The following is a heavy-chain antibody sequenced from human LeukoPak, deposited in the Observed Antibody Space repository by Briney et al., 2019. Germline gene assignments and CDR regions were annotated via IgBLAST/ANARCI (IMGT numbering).Heavy chain of an antibody. Sequence: SETLSLTCAVYGGSFSGYYWSWIRQPPGKGLEWIGEINHSGSTNYNPSLKSRVTISVDTSKNQFSLKLSSVTAADTAVYYCARRKRVAARPDVDYWGQGTLVTVSS. CDR2: INHSGST. D-gene: IGHD6-6*01. CDR1: GGSFSGYY. J-gene: IGHJ4*02. CDR3: ARRKRVAARPDVDY. V-gene: IGHV4-34*01.